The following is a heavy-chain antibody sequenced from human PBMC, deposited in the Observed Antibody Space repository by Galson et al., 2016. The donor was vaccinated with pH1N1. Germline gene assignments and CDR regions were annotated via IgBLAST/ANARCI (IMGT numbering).Heavy chain of an antibody. V-gene: IGHV3-15*04. J-gene: IGHJ5*02. Sequence: SLRLSCAASGFTFSNAWLNWVRQAPGKGLQWVGRIESKADGVTTDYAAPVKGRFSISRDDSRNTLYLQVNSLKTEDTAVYYCSARGNTGWSPWGQGTLVTVSS. CDR3: SARGNTGWSP. CDR1: GFTFSNAW. D-gene: IGHD6-19*01. CDR2: IESKADGVTT.